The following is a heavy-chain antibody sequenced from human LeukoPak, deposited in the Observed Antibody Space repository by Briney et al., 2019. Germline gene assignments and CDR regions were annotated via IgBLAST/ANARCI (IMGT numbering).Heavy chain of an antibody. V-gene: IGHV3-21*01. D-gene: IGHD4-17*01. CDR3: ARDDGSDYGDYADYYYGMDV. Sequence: PGGSLRLSCTASGFTFSSHEMNWVRQAPGKGLEWVSSISSSSSYIYYADSVKGRFTISRDNAKNSLYLQMNSLRAEDTAVYYCARDDGSDYGDYADYYYGMDVWGKGTTVTVSS. J-gene: IGHJ6*04. CDR2: ISSSSSYI. CDR1: GFTFSSHE.